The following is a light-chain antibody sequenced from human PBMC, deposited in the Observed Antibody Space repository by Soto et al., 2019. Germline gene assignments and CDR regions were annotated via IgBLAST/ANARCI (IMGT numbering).Light chain of an antibody. V-gene: IGKV1-39*01. CDR1: QSINSR. J-gene: IGKJ1*01. Sequence: DIHMTHSPSSLSASVGDTVTITCRASQSINSRFSWYQQKAGQAPKLLIYAASRLQSGVPSRFSGSGSGTEFTLTISSLQPEDFATYFCQQSYSRVTFGQGTKVDIK. CDR3: QQSYSRVT. CDR2: AAS.